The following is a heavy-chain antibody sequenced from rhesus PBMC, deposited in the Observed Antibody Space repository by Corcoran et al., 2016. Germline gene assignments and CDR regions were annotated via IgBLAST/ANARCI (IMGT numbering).Heavy chain of an antibody. J-gene: IGHJ4*01. D-gene: IGHD2-39*02. CDR3: ARSSGGVLYFDY. CDR2: IYGSGSST. V-gene: IGHV4-169*01. Sequence: QLQLQESGPGLVKPSETLSVTCAVSGGSISSSYWSWLRQAPGKGLEWIGYIYGSGSSTNDNPSLKSRVTLSVDTSKNQLSLKLSSVTTADTAVYYCARSSGGVLYFDYWGQGVLVTVSS. CDR1: GGSISSSY.